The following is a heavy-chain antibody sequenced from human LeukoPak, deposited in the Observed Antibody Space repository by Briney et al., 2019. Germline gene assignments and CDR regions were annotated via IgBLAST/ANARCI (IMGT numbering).Heavy chain of an antibody. Sequence: GGSLRLSCEGSGFTISTYSMNWVRQAPGKGLEWVSYISSSSNTIYYADSVKGRFTISRDNAKNTLYLQMNSLRAEDTAVYYCARVTMVRGADYWGQGTLVTVSS. V-gene: IGHV3-48*01. CDR2: ISSSSNTI. D-gene: IGHD3-10*01. CDR3: ARVTMVRGADY. CDR1: GFTISTYS. J-gene: IGHJ4*02.